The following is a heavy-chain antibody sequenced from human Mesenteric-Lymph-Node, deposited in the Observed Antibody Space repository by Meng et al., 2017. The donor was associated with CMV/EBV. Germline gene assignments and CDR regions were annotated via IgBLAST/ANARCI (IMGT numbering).Heavy chain of an antibody. CDR3: ARSLGYCSGGSCFPFDY. J-gene: IGHJ4*02. Sequence: ETLSLTCTVSGGSISSSSYYWGWIRQPPGKGLEWVANIKQDGSENYYVDSVKGRFTISRDNAKNSLYLQMNSLRAEDTAVYYCARSLGYCSGGSCFPFDYWGQGTQVTVSS. D-gene: IGHD2-15*01. V-gene: IGHV3-7*01. CDR2: IKQDGSEN. CDR1: GGSISSSSYY.